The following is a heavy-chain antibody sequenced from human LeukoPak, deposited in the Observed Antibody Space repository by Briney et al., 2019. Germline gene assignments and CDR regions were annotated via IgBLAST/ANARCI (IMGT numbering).Heavy chain of an antibody. CDR1: GYTFTSYG. Sequence: ASVKVSCKASGYTFTSYGISWVRQAPGQGLEWMGWISAYNGNTNYAQKLQGRVTMTTDTSTSTAYMELRSLRSDDTAVYYCAREFPYCSGGSCYPYYYYYYGMDVWGQGTTVTVSS. D-gene: IGHD2-15*01. CDR2: ISAYNGNT. J-gene: IGHJ6*02. V-gene: IGHV1-18*01. CDR3: AREFPYCSGGSCYPYYYYYYGMDV.